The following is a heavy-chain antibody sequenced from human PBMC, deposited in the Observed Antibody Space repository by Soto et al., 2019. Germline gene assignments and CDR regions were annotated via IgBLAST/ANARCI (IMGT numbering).Heavy chain of an antibody. CDR2: ISAYNGNT. V-gene: IGHV1-18*01. Sequence: QVQLVQSGAEVKKPGASVKVSCKASGYTFTSYGISWVRQAPGQGLEWMGWISAYNGNTNYAQKHEGRVTMTTDTSTSTAYVELRSLRSDDTAVYYCAMDLEVRYYDFWSGYYPFDYWGQGTLVTVSS. J-gene: IGHJ4*02. CDR3: AMDLEVRYYDFWSGYYPFDY. D-gene: IGHD3-3*01. CDR1: GYTFTSYG.